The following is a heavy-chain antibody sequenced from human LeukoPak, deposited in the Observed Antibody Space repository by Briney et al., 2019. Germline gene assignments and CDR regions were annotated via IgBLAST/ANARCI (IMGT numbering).Heavy chain of an antibody. J-gene: IGHJ4*02. CDR2: IYYSGST. D-gene: IGHD6-19*01. V-gene: IGHV4-39*01. CDR3: TRLRSGVAGDY. Sequence: KPSETLSLTCTVSGVSISSSSYYWGWIRQPPGKGLEWIGSIYYSGSTYYNPSLKSRVTISVDTSKNQFSLKLNSVTAADTAVYYCTRLRSGVAGDYWGQGTLVTVSS. CDR1: GVSISSSSYY.